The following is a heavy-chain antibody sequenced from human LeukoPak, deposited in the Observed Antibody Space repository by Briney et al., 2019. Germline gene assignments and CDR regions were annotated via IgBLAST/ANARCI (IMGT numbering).Heavy chain of an antibody. CDR2: ISGSGGST. D-gene: IGHD2-2*01. CDR1: GFTFSSYA. CDR3: AKVDRQLLYPDY. Sequence: GGSLRLSCAASGFTFSSYAMSWVRQAPGKGLEWVSAISGSGGSTYYADSVKGRFTISRGNSKNTLYLQMNSLRAEDTAVYYCAKVDRQLLYPDYWGQGTLVTVSS. J-gene: IGHJ4*02. V-gene: IGHV3-23*01.